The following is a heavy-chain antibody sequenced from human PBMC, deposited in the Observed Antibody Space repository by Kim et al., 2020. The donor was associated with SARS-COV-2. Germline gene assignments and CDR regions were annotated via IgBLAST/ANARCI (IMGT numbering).Heavy chain of an antibody. CDR2: IWYDGSNK. D-gene: IGHD2-15*01. Sequence: GGSLRLSCAASGFTFSSYGMHWVRQAPGKGLEWVAVIWYDGSNKYYADSVKGRFTISRDNSKNTLYLQMNSLRAEDTAVYYCVRYSHAFDIWGQGTMVTVSS. CDR1: GFTFSSYG. V-gene: IGHV3-33*01. J-gene: IGHJ3*02. CDR3: VRYSHAFDI.